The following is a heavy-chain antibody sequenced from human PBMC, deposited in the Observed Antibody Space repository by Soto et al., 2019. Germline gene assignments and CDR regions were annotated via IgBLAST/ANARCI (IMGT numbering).Heavy chain of an antibody. D-gene: IGHD6-6*01. Sequence: SETLSLTCAVYGGSFSGYYWSWIRQPPGKGLEWIGEINHSGSTNYNPSLKSRVTISVDTSKNQFSLKLSSVTAADTAVYYCARRGAARILRGYYYGMDVWGQGTTVTVSS. J-gene: IGHJ6*02. CDR2: INHSGST. CDR3: ARRGAARILRGYYYGMDV. CDR1: GGSFSGYY. V-gene: IGHV4-34*01.